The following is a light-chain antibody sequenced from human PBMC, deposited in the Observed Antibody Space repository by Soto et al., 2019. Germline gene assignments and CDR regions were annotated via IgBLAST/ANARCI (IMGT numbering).Light chain of an antibody. Sequence: DIQMTQSPSTLSGSVGDRVTITCRASQTISSWLAWYQQKSGKAPKLLIYKASTLKSGVPSRFSGSGSGTESTLTISSLQPDDFATYYCQHYNSYSEAFGQGTKVDIK. CDR1: QTISSW. V-gene: IGKV1-5*03. CDR2: KAS. CDR3: QHYNSYSEA. J-gene: IGKJ1*01.